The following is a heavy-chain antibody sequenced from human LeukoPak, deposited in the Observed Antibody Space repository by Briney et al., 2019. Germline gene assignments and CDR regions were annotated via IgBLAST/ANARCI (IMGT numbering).Heavy chain of an antibody. CDR2: ISYDGSNK. CDR3: AKDVGKWESLHFFDY. Sequence: GGSLRLSCAASGFTFSSYGMHWVRQAPGKGLEWVAVISYDGSNKYFADSVKGRFTISRDNSKNTLYLQMNSLRGDDTAVYYCAKDVGKWESLHFFDYWGQGTLVTVSS. CDR1: GFTFSSYG. V-gene: IGHV3-30*18. D-gene: IGHD1-26*01. J-gene: IGHJ4*02.